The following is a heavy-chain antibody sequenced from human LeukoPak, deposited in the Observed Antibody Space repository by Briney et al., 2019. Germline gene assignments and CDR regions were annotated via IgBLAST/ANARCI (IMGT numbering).Heavy chain of an antibody. CDR2: ISYDGSNK. Sequence: PGGSLRLSCAASGFTFSRYASHWVRQAPGKGLEWVAVISYDGSNKYYADSVKGRFTISRDNSKNTLYLQMNSLRAEDTAVYYCARDIPDTFGGVSFDYWGQGTLVTVSS. J-gene: IGHJ4*02. CDR3: ARDIPDTFGGVSFDY. V-gene: IGHV3-30*04. D-gene: IGHD3-16*01. CDR1: GFTFSRYA.